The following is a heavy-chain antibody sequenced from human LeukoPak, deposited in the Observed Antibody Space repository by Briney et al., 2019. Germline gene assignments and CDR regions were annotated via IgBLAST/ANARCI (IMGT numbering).Heavy chain of an antibody. CDR1: GFTFTNYF. CDR3: ATCRDGYNSPFDY. V-gene: IGHV3-69-1*01. Sequence: GGSLRLSCAASGFTFTNYFMNWVRRAPGKGLEWFSSISSSSYIYYPDSVKGRFTVSRDNAKNSLYLQMNSLRAEDTAVYYCATCRDGYNSPFDYWGQGTLVTVSS. CDR2: ISSSSYI. J-gene: IGHJ4*02. D-gene: IGHD5-24*01.